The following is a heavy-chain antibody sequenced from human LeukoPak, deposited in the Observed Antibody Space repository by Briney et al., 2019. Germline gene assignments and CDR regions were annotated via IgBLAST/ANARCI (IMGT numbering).Heavy chain of an antibody. D-gene: IGHD6-13*01. J-gene: IGHJ5*02. CDR3: ARDSESSSWYWFDP. V-gene: IGHV1-18*01. CDR2: ISAYNGNT. CDR1: GYTFTSYG. Sequence: ASVKVSCKASGYTFTSYGISWVRQAPGQGLEWMGWISAYNGNTNYAQKLQGRVTMTTDTSTSTAYMELRSLRSDDTAVYYCARDSESSSWYWFDPWGQGTLVTVSS.